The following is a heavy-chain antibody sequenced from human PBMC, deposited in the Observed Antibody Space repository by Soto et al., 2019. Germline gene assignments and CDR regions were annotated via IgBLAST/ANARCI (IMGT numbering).Heavy chain of an antibody. CDR2: ITSSGGNA. Sequence: PGRSLRVSCAASGFSFKDYYMTWMRQTPEKGLEWISTITSSGGNAYYAASVKGRVTISRDNAHNSLYLQMSGLRAEDTALYYCARHDTTDYESGANFYGDYWGQGTQVTVSS. CDR3: ARHDTTDYESGANFYGDY. CDR1: GFSFKDYY. V-gene: IGHV3-11*01. D-gene: IGHD3-22*01. J-gene: IGHJ4*02.